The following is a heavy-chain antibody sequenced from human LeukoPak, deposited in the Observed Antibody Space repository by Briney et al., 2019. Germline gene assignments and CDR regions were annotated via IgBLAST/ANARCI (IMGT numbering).Heavy chain of an antibody. Sequence: SVKVSCKASGGTFSSYAISWVRQAPGQGLEWMGGIIPIFGTANYAQKFQGRVTITADESTSTAYMELSSLRSEDTAVYYCARRITIFGVATVGTNGWFDPWGQGTLVTVSS. CDR1: GGTFSSYA. J-gene: IGHJ5*02. CDR3: ARRITIFGVATVGTNGWFDP. D-gene: IGHD3-3*01. V-gene: IGHV1-69*13. CDR2: IIPIFGTA.